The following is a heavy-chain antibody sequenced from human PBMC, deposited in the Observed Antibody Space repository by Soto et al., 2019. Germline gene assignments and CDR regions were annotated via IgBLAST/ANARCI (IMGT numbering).Heavy chain of an antibody. V-gene: IGHV4-39*01. CDR2: IYYSGST. Sequence: SETLSLTCTVSGGSISSSSYYWGWIRQPPGKGLEWIGSIYYSGSTYYNPSLKSRVTISVDTSKNQFSLKLSSVTAADTAVYYCARAIALRGYSYWGDYYFDYWGQGTLVTVSS. CDR1: GGSISSSSYY. CDR3: ARAIALRGYSYWGDYYFDY. D-gene: IGHD5-18*01. J-gene: IGHJ4*02.